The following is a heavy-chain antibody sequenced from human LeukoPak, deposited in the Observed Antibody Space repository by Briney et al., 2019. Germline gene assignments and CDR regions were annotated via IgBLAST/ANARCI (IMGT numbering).Heavy chain of an antibody. Sequence: SETLSLTCAVYGGSFSGYYWSWIRQPPGKGLEWIGEINHSGSTNYNPSIKSRVTISVDTSKNQFSLKLSSVTAADTAVYYCARVGPYYDFWSGYYTRQIFDYWGQGTLVTVSS. CDR2: INHSGST. J-gene: IGHJ4*02. CDR1: GGSFSGYY. V-gene: IGHV4-34*01. CDR3: ARVGPYYDFWSGYYTRQIFDY. D-gene: IGHD3-3*01.